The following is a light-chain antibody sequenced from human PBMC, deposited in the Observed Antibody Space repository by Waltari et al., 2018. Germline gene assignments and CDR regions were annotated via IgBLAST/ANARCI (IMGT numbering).Light chain of an antibody. CDR3: QSYDSGLRADV. Sequence: QSELTQPPSVSGAPGPRVTISCTGSSSNIGAPYDVQWYQQLPGTAPKLRSRRSTQRPAGVPDRFAGSKSGTAASLAITGLQADDEADYYCQSYDSGLRADVVGTVTKVTVL. CDR2: RST. V-gene: IGLV1-40*01. CDR1: SSNIGAPYD. J-gene: IGLJ1*01.